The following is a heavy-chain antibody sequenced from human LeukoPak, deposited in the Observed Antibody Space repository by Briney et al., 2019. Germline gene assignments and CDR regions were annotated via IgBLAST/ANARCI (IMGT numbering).Heavy chain of an antibody. CDR3: ARVPNYYGSGSYPYFDY. J-gene: IGHJ4*02. Sequence: PVASVKVSCKASGYTFTGYYMHWVRQAPGQGLEWMGWINPNSGGTNYAQKFQGRVTMTRDTSISTAYMELSRLRSDDTAVYYCARVPNYYGSGSYPYFDYWGQGTLVTVSS. V-gene: IGHV1-2*02. CDR1: GYTFTGYY. CDR2: INPNSGGT. D-gene: IGHD3-10*01.